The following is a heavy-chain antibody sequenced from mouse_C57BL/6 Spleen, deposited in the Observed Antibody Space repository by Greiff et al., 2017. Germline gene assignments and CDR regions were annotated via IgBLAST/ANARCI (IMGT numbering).Heavy chain of an antibody. CDR2: IDPDSGGT. D-gene: IGHD4-1*01. V-gene: IGHV1-72*01. J-gene: IGHJ4*01. CDR1: GYTFTSYW. CDR3: ETGTGAMDY. Sequence: VQLQQSGAELVKPGASVKLSYKASGYTFTSYWMHWVKQRPGRGLEWIGRIDPDSGGTKYNEKFKGKATVTVDKPSSTAYMQLSSLTSEDYAGYICETGTGAMDYWGQGTSVTVSS.